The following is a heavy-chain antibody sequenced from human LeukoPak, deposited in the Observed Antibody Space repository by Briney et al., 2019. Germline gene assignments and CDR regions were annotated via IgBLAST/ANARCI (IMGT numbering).Heavy chain of an antibody. D-gene: IGHD3-3*01. CDR2: ISAYNGNT. Sequence: GASVKVSCKASGYTFTSYGISWVRQAPGQGREWMGWISAYNGNTNYAQKLQGRVTMTTATSTSTPYMELRSLRSDDTAVYYCARDFYDFWSGYEHWFDPWGQGTLVTVSS. J-gene: IGHJ5*02. CDR3: ARDFYDFWSGYEHWFDP. V-gene: IGHV1-18*01. CDR1: GYTFTSYG.